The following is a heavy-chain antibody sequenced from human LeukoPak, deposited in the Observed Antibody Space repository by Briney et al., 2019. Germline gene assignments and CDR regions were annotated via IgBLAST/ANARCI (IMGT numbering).Heavy chain of an antibody. CDR1: GFIFSSYE. J-gene: IGHJ3*02. CDR3: VRDLAGPPQEAFDI. CDR2: ISSSGSTI. Sequence: GGSLRLSCAASGFIFSSYEMNWVRQAPGKGLEWVSYISSSGSTIYYADSVKGRFTISRDDAKNSLYLQMNSLRAEDTAVYYCVRDLAGPPQEAFDIWGQGTVITVSS. V-gene: IGHV3-48*03.